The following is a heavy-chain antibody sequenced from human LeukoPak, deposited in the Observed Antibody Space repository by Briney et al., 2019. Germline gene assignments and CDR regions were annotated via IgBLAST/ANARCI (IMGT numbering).Heavy chain of an antibody. J-gene: IGHJ4*02. CDR1: GGSISSGDYY. CDR3: ARENRDPQNYYGSAYDY. Sequence: PQTLSLTCTVSGGSISSGDYYWSWIRQPPGKGLDWIGYIYYSGSTYYNPSLKSRVTISVDTSKNQFSLKLSSVTAADTAVYYCARENRDPQNYYGSAYDYWGQGTLVTVSS. D-gene: IGHD3-10*01. V-gene: IGHV4-30-4*01. CDR2: IYYSGST.